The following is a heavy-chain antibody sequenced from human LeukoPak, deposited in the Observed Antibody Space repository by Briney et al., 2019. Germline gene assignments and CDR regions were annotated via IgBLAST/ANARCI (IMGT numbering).Heavy chain of an antibody. V-gene: IGHV3-7*01. CDR3: ARDKIAGATTLDY. CDR2: IKQDGSET. J-gene: IGHJ4*02. CDR1: GFTFSSYW. D-gene: IGHD1-26*01. Sequence: GGSLRLSCVTSGFTFSSYWMSWVRQAPGKGLEWVANIKQDGSETYYVDSVKGRFTISRDNAKNSLYLQMNSLRAEDTAIYYCARDKIAGATTLDYWGQGTLVTVSS.